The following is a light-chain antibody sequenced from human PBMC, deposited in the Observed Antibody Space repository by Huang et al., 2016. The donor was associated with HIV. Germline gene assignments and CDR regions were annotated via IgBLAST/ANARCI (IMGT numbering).Light chain of an antibody. Sequence: RLTQSPSSLSASVGDTVIISCRASQDIGTSLAWYQQKTGGAPKRLISGAYTLQSGVPARLSGDEVGTYVTRCSNNLQPEEFATYYCQQLHSYPITVGQGTRLDIK. CDR2: GAY. CDR1: QDIGTS. CDR3: QQLHSYPIT. V-gene: IGKV1-9*01. J-gene: IGKJ5*01.